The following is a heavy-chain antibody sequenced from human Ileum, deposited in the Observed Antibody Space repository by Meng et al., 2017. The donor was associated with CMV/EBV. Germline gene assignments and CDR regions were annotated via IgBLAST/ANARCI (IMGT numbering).Heavy chain of an antibody. Sequence: CAASGFIFSKAWMSWVRQAPGKGLEWVGRVKANAEGGTIDYAALVEGRFTISRDDSRTTLFLHMNSLKTEDTAVYYCATGTGKTDFDYWGQGTLVRLL. V-gene: IGHV3-15*01. J-gene: IGHJ4*02. D-gene: IGHD3-10*01. CDR1: GFIFSKAW. CDR2: VKANAEGGTI. CDR3: ATGTGKTDFDY.